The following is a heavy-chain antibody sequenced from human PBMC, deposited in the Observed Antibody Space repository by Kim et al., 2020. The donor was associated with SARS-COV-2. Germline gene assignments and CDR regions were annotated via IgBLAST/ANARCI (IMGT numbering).Heavy chain of an antibody. J-gene: IGHJ4*02. Sequence: GGSLRLSCAASGFTFSSYAMSWVRQAPGKGLEWVSAISGSGGSTYYADSVKGRFTISRDNSKNTLYLQMNSLRAEDTAVYYCAKDRVPWGGGIVGATTGLDYWGQGTLVTVSS. D-gene: IGHD1-26*01. CDR2: ISGSGGST. CDR1: GFTFSSYA. CDR3: AKDRVPWGGGIVGATTGLDY. V-gene: IGHV3-23*01.